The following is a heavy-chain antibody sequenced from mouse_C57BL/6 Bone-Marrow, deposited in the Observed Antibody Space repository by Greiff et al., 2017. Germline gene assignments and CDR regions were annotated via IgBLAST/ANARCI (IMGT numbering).Heavy chain of an antibody. CDR3: ARSGPLGRSFDF. V-gene: IGHV1-55*01. Sequence: QVQLQQPGAELVKPGASVKMSCKASGYTFTSYWITWVKQRPGQGLEWIGDIYPTSGRNNYNEKFKSKAILTVDTSSTTAYMQLISLTSEDSAVCDCARSGPLGRSFDFWGRGTSPTVSA. D-gene: IGHD4-1*01. CDR2: IYPTSGRN. CDR1: GYTFTSYW. J-gene: IGHJ2*03.